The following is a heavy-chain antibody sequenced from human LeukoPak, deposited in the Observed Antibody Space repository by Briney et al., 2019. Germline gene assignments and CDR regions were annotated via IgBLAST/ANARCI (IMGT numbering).Heavy chain of an antibody. CDR1: GFMFSDFY. V-gene: IGHV3-11*05. Sequence: GGSLRLSCAGSGFMFSDFYINWIRQSPGKGLEWLAYISPDGSYTTYGDSVKGRFVISRDNAKNSVSLQMNSLRVEDTAVYFCASDQASGVFDYWGQGARVTVS. CDR2: ISPDGSYT. CDR3: ASDQASGVFDY. J-gene: IGHJ4*02.